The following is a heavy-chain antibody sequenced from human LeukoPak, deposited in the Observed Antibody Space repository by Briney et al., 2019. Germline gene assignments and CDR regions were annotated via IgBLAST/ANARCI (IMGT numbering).Heavy chain of an antibody. CDR2: ISAYNGNT. V-gene: IGHV1-18*01. Sequence: GASVKVSCKASGYTFTSYGISWVRQAPGQGLEWMGWISAYNGNTNYAQKLQGRVTMTTDTSTSTAYMELRSLRSDDTAVYYCARDVGDSGSYYPQNWFDPWGQGTLVTVSS. CDR1: GYTFTSYG. D-gene: IGHD1-26*01. CDR3: ARDVGDSGSYYPQNWFDP. J-gene: IGHJ5*02.